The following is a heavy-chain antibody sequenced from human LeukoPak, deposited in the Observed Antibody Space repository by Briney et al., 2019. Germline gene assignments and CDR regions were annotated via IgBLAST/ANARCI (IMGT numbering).Heavy chain of an antibody. V-gene: IGHV3-23*01. CDR1: GFTFNTYG. CDR3: AKKYSTGLDP. J-gene: IGHJ5*02. D-gene: IGHD1-26*01. Sequence: GGSLRLSCAASGFTFNTYGMSWVRQAPGKGLEWVSDNSGSGGSTYYADSVKGRFTISRDNSKNTLYLQMNSLRAEDTAVYYCAKKYSTGLDPWGQGTLVTVSS. CDR2: NSGSGGST.